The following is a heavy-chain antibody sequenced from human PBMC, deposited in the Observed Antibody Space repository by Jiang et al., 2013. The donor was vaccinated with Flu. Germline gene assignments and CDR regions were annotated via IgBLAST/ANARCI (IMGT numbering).Heavy chain of an antibody. V-gene: IGHV1-18*01. CDR3: ARDVRDRGNFYLYNSYAMDV. D-gene: IGHD5-24*01. J-gene: IGHJ6*02. CDR1: GYTFARYG. Sequence: GAEVKKPGASVKVSCQASGYTFARYGVSWLRQAPGQGLEWMGWINPYSGDTESTQKFQDRVTMTRDTSTAMAYMELRNLRPDDTAVYFCARDVRDRGNFYLYNSYAMDVWGQGTTVTVSS. CDR2: INPYSGDT.